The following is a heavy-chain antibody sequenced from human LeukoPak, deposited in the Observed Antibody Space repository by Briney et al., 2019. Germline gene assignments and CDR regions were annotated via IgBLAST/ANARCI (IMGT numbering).Heavy chain of an antibody. D-gene: IGHD2-15*01. Sequence: ASVKVSCKASGGTFSSYAISWVRQAPGQGLEWMGGIIPFFGPVNYAQKFQGRVTITRNTSISTAYMELSSLRSEDTAVYYCARDCSGGSCYSGYWFDPWGQGTLVTVSS. V-gene: IGHV1-69*05. CDR2: IIPFFGPV. J-gene: IGHJ5*02. CDR3: ARDCSGGSCYSGYWFDP. CDR1: GGTFSSYA.